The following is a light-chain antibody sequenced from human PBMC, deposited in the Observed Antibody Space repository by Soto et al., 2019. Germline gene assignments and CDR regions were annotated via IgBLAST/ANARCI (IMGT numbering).Light chain of an antibody. V-gene: IGKV1-39*01. J-gene: IGKJ1*01. CDR3: QPTSNSPPWT. Sequence: DIRMTQSPSSLSASVGDTVTITCRASQNIDMYLNWYQQKPGKAPRVLISGASNLQSGVPSRFSGSGSGTDFSLSISSLQSEDFASYFCQPTSNSPPWTFGQGTKV. CDR1: QNIDMY. CDR2: GAS.